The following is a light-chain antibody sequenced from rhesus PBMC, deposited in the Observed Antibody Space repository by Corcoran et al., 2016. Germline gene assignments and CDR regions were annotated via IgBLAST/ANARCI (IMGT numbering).Light chain of an antibody. CDR3: QQYSSSPYS. CDR1: QTISSW. J-gene: IGKJ2*01. Sequence: DIQMTQSPSSLSASVGDTVTITCRASQTISSWLAWYQQKPGKAPNLLINKASTLQSGVPSRFSGSGAGTDFTLTISSLQSEDFVPYYCQQYSSSPYSFGQGTKVGIK. V-gene: IGKV1-22*01. CDR2: KAS.